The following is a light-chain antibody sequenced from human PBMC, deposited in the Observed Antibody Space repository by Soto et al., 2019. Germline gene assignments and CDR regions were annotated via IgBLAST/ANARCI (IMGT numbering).Light chain of an antibody. J-gene: IGKJ4*01. CDR1: QSISSW. Sequence: DTQMTQSPSTLSASVGDRVTITCRASQSISSWLAWYQQKPGKAPKLLIYKSSTLHSGVPSSFSGRGSGTEFPLTISSVQPDDFATYYCQQYDSYPLTFGEGTKVEIK. CDR2: KSS. V-gene: IGKV1-5*03. CDR3: QQYDSYPLT.